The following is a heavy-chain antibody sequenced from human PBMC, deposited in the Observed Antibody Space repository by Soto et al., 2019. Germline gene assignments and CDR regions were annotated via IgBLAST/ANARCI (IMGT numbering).Heavy chain of an antibody. CDR3: AGDGGTQWPQNYDAVDI. J-gene: IGHJ3*02. V-gene: IGHV1-69*12. CDR2: IIPIFGTA. Sequence: QVQLVQSGAEVKKPGSSVKVSCKASGGTFSSYAISWVRQAPGQGLEWMGGIIPIFGTANYAQKFQGRVTCTGXXAXGXXHRELSSLRPEDLAVYYCAGDGGTQWPQNYDAVDIWAQGTMVTVSS. D-gene: IGHD6-19*01. CDR1: GGTFSSYA.